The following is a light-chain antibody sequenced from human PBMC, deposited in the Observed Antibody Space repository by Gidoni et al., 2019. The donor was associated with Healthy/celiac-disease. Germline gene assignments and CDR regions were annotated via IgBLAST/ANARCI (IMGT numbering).Light chain of an antibody. CDR2: GAS. V-gene: IGKV3-15*01. CDR1: QSVSSN. CDR3: QQYNNWRRYT. J-gene: IGKJ2*01. Sequence: DIVITQSPATLSVSPGERATLSCRASQSVSSNLAWYQQKPGQAPRRLIYGASTRAPGIPARFSGSGCGTEFTITISSMQSEDFAVYYCQQYNNWRRYTFGQGTKLEIK.